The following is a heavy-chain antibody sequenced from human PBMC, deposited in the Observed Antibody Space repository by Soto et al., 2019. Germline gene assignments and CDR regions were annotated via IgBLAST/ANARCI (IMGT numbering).Heavy chain of an antibody. Sequence: SETLSLTCAVYGGSFSGYYWSWIRQPPGKGLEWIGEINHSGSTNYNPSLKSRVTISVDTSKNQFSLKLSSVTAADTAVYYCARHRDFDWFMLNNWFDPWGQGTLVPVSS. D-gene: IGHD3-9*01. CDR3: ARHRDFDWFMLNNWFDP. J-gene: IGHJ5*02. CDR1: GGSFSGYY. V-gene: IGHV4-34*01. CDR2: INHSGST.